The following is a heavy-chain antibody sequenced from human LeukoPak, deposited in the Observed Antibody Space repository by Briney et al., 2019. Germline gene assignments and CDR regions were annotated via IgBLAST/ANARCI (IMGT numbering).Heavy chain of an antibody. CDR1: GFSFSSHW. D-gene: IGHD6-19*01. V-gene: IGHV3-74*01. Sequence: GGSLRLSCAASGFSFSSHWMHWVRQTPGKGLVWVARINGDGATSSHADSVKGRFTISRDNAKNTLYLQMNSLRAEDTALYYCARTIAVNGGDFDYWGQGTLVTVSS. J-gene: IGHJ4*02. CDR2: INGDGATS. CDR3: ARTIAVNGGDFDY.